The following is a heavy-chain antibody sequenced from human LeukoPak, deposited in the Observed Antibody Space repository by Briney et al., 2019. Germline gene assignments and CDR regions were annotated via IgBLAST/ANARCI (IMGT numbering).Heavy chain of an antibody. J-gene: IGHJ4*02. CDR2: TSTDGSYK. V-gene: IGHV3-30*18. Sequence: PGGSLRLSCAASGFTFSNYDMHWVRQAPGEGLEWVAVTSTDGSYKYYADSLRGRFTISRDNSRNTLYLQMDSLRAEDTAVYYCAKGHVGALRGYFDYWGQGTLVTVSS. D-gene: IGHD1-26*01. CDR3: AKGHVGALRGYFDY. CDR1: GFTFSNYD.